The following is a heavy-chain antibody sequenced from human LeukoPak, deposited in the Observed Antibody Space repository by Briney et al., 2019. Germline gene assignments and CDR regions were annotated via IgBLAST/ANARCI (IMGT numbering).Heavy chain of an antibody. Sequence: PSETLSLTCAVYGGSFSGYYWSWIRQPPGKGLEWIGEINHSGSTNYNPSLKSRVAISVDTSKNQFSLKLSSVTAADTAVYYCARGRDFWSGYYYYMDVWGKGTTVTVSS. CDR2: INHSGST. D-gene: IGHD3-3*01. CDR1: GGSFSGYY. V-gene: IGHV4-34*01. CDR3: ARGRDFWSGYYYYMDV. J-gene: IGHJ6*03.